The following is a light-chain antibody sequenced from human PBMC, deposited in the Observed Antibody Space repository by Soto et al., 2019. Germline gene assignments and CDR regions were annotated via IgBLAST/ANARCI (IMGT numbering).Light chain of an antibody. CDR1: SSDVGSYNL. J-gene: IGLJ2*01. V-gene: IGLV2-23*03. Sequence: QSALTQPASVSGSPGQSITISCSGTSSDVGSYNLVSWYQQHPGKAPKLMIYEGSKRPSGVSNRFSGSKSGNTASLTISGLQAEDEADYYCCSFAGISTFVLFGGGTKLTVL. CDR2: EGS. CDR3: CSFAGISTFVL.